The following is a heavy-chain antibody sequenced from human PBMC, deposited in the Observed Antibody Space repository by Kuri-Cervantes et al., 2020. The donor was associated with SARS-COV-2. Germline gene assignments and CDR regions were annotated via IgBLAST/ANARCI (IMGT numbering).Heavy chain of an antibody. V-gene: IGHV3-30-3*01. CDR3: ARGRAARYFDY. Sequence: GESLKISCAASGFTFSNAWMSWVRQAPGKGLEWVAVISYDGSNKYYADSVKGRFTISRDNSKNTLHLQMNSLRAEDTAVYYCARGRAARYFDYWGQGTLVTVSS. J-gene: IGHJ4*02. CDR1: GFTFSNAW. CDR2: ISYDGSNK. D-gene: IGHD6-6*01.